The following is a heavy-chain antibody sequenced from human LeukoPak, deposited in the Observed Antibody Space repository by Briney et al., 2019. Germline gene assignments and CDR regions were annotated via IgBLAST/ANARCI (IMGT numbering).Heavy chain of an antibody. CDR3: ARLTALAGHRGAFDI. CDR1: GGSIGGHTFY. CDR2: IYYNGNT. J-gene: IGHJ3*02. V-gene: IGHV4-39*01. D-gene: IGHD6-19*01. Sequence: SETLSLTCNVSGGSIGGHTFYWDWIRQPPGKGLEWIATIYYNGNTFYNPALKSRVAISIDMSKSQFSLHLSSVTAADTAIYYCARLTALAGHRGAFDIWGPGTMVTVSS.